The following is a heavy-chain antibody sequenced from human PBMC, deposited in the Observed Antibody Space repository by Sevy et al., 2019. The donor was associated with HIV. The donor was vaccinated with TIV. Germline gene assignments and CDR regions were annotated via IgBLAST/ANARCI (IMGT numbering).Heavy chain of an antibody. CDR3: AKDDGRRYYASGTLI. CDR1: GFTFDDYA. Sequence: GGSLRLSCAASGFTFDDYAMHWVRQAPGKGLEWVSGISWNSGSIGYADSVKGRFTISRDNAKNSLYLQMNSLRAEDTALYYCAKDDGRRYYASGTLIWGQGTLVTVSS. CDR2: ISWNSGSI. V-gene: IGHV3-9*01. D-gene: IGHD3-10*01. J-gene: IGHJ4*02.